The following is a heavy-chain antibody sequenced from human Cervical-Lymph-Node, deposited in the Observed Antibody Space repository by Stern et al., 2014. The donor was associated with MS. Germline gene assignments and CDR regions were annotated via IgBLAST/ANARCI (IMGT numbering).Heavy chain of an antibody. CDR2: ISGSGDST. V-gene: IGHV3-23*04. CDR1: GFTFTTYA. D-gene: IGHD5-18*01. J-gene: IGHJ4*02. Sequence: VQLVQSGGGLVQPGGSLRLSCAASGFTFTTYAMNWVRQAPGKGLEWVSGISGSGDSTSYADSVKGRFTISRDNSKNTLSLQLNSLRADDTALYYCAFRGYSNNYWGQGTLVTVSS. CDR3: AFRGYSNNY.